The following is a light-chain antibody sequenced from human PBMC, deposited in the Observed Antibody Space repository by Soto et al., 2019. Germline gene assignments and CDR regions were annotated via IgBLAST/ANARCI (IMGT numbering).Light chain of an antibody. CDR2: GAS. J-gene: IGKJ5*01. Sequence: EIVMTQSPATLSLSPGERATLSCSASQSVRSNLAWYQQKTGQAPRLLIYGASTRATGIPARFSGSGSETEFTLTISSLQSEDFAVYYCQQYNNWPPITFGQGTRLEIK. V-gene: IGKV3-15*01. CDR3: QQYNNWPPIT. CDR1: QSVRSN.